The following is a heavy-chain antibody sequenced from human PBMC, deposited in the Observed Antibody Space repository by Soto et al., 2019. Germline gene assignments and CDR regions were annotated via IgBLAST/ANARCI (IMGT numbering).Heavy chain of an antibody. CDR3: ATLSSSWYWFDP. D-gene: IGHD6-13*01. J-gene: IGHJ5*02. Sequence: RQAPGKGLEWMGGFDPEDGETIYAQKFQGRVTMTEDTSTDTAYMELSSLRSEDTAVYYCATLSSSWYWFDPWGQGTLVTVSS. CDR2: FDPEDGET. V-gene: IGHV1-24*01.